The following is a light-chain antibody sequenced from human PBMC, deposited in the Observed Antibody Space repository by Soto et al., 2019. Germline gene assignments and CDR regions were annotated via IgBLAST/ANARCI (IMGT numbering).Light chain of an antibody. Sequence: ESVLTQSPGTLSLSPGDRATLSCRASQSVSSSYLAWYQQKPGQAPRLLIYDASSRATGIPDRFSGSGSGTDFTLTISRLEPEDFAVYYCQQYDSSGTFGQGTKVDIK. CDR2: DAS. J-gene: IGKJ1*01. V-gene: IGKV3-20*01. CDR1: QSVSSSY. CDR3: QQYDSSGT.